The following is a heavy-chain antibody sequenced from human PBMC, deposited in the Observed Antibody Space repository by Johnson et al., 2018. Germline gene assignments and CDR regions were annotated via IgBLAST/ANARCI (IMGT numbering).Heavy chain of an antibody. J-gene: IGHJ4*02. CDR3: ASRHSSGWYYFDY. Sequence: QVQLQESGGGVVQPGRSLRLSCAASGFTFSSYAIHWVRQAPGKGLEWVAVISYDGSNKYYADSVKGRFTISRDNSKHTLYLQMNSLGAEETGVYYCASRHSSGWYYFDYWGQGTLVTVSS. CDR1: GFTFSSYA. CDR2: ISYDGSNK. V-gene: IGHV3-30*04. D-gene: IGHD6-19*01.